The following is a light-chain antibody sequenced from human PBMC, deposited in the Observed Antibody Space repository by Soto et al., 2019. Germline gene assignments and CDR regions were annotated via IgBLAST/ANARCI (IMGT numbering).Light chain of an antibody. J-gene: IGKJ4*01. CDR1: QSVSNNY. CDR2: TAS. CDR3: QQYGSPPLT. V-gene: IGKV3-20*01. Sequence: IVLTQSPGTLSLSPGERATLSCRASQSVSNNYLAWYQRRPGQAPSLLIFTASSRATGIPDRFSGSGSGTDFTLTISRLEPEDSGVYYCQQYGSPPLTFGGGTRVEIK.